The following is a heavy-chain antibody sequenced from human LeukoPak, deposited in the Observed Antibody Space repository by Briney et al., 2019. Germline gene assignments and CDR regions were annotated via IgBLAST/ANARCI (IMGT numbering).Heavy chain of an antibody. V-gene: IGHV3-21*01. CDR3: ARGVAGATNLIDY. J-gene: IGHJ4*02. Sequence: GGSLRLSCAASGFTFSSYSMNWVRQAPGKGLGWVSSISSSSSYIYYADSVKGRFTISRDNAKNSLYLQMNSLRAEDTAVYYCARGVAGATNLIDYWGQGTLVTVSS. CDR1: GFTFSSYS. D-gene: IGHD1-26*01. CDR2: ISSSSSYI.